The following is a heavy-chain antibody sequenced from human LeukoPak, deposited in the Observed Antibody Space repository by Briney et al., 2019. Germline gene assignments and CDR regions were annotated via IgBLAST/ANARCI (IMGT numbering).Heavy chain of an antibody. D-gene: IGHD3-10*01. CDR3: ARGSGRKAYRY. Sequence: SETLSLTCAVYGGSFSGYYWSWIRQPPGKGLEWIGEINHSGSTNYNPSLKSRVTISVDTSKNQFSLKLSSVTAADTAVYYRARGSGRKAYRYWGQGTLVTVSS. CDR1: GGSFSGYY. CDR2: INHSGST. V-gene: IGHV4-34*01. J-gene: IGHJ4*02.